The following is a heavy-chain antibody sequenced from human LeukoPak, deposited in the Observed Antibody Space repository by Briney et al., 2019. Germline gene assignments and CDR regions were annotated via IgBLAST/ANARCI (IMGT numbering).Heavy chain of an antibody. D-gene: IGHD6-19*01. CDR3: ARDGTYSSGWLDV. CDR2: INDNT. CDR1: GFTLSSCA. J-gene: IGHJ6*04. Sequence: GGSLRLSCAASGFTLSSCAMSWVRQAPGKGLEWVSVINDNTYYAASVKGRFTISRDNSKNTLYLQMNSLRAEDTAVYYCARDGTYSSGWLDVWGKGTTVTVSS. V-gene: IGHV3-23*01.